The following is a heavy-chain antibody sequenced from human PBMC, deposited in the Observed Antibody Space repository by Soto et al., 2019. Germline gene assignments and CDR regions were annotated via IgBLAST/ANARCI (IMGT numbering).Heavy chain of an antibody. CDR3: ARGMAEEQIFYYFDY. Sequence: SETLSLTCAVSGGSISSGCYSWSWIRQPPGKGLEWIGYIYHSGSTYYNPSLKSRVTISVDRSKNQFSLKLSSVTAADTAVYYCARGMAEEQIFYYFDYWGQGALVTVSS. J-gene: IGHJ4*02. V-gene: IGHV4-30-2*01. CDR2: IYHSGST. D-gene: IGHD3-9*01. CDR1: GGSISSGCYS.